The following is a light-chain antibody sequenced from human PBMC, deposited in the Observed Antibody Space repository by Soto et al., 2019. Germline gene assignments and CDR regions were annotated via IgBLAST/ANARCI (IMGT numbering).Light chain of an antibody. V-gene: IGKV1-8*01. CDR3: QQYYSYPRK. CDR2: AAS. CDR1: QGISSY. Sequence: AIRMTQSPSSLSASTGDRVTITCRASQGISSYLAWYQQKPGKAPKLLIYAASTLQSGVPSRLSGSGSGTDFTLTISCLQSEDFATYYCQQYYSYPRKFGQGTKV. J-gene: IGKJ1*01.